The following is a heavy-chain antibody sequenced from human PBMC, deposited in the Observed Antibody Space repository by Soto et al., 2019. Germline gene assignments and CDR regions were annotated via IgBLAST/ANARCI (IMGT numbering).Heavy chain of an antibody. Sequence: QVQLVQSGAEEKKPGASVKVSCKASGYTFTGYAMHWVRQAPGQRLEWMGWINAGNGNTKYSQKFQGRVTITRDPSASPADMELSSLRSEDTAVYYCARAVAVAADFDDWGQGTLVTVSS. J-gene: IGHJ4*02. D-gene: IGHD6-19*01. V-gene: IGHV1-3*05. CDR2: INAGNGNT. CDR1: GYTFTGYA. CDR3: ARAVAVAADFDD.